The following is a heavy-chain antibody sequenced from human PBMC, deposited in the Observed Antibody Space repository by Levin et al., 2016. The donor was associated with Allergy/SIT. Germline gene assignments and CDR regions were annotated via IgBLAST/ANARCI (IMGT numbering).Heavy chain of an antibody. V-gene: IGHV3-23*01. CDR1: GFTFSSYA. J-gene: IGHJ4*02. CDR3: AKDLGYSSGWYSVGATFDY. Sequence: GESLKISCAASGFTFSSYAMSWVRQAPGKGLEWVSAISGSGGSTYYADSVKGRFTISRDNSKNTLYLQMNSLRAEDTAVYYCAKDLGYSSGWYSVGATFDYWGQGTLVTVSS. CDR2: ISGSGGST. D-gene: IGHD6-19*01.